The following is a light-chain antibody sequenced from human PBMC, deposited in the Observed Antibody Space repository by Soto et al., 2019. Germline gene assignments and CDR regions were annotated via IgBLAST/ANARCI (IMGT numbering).Light chain of an antibody. CDR2: LAS. J-gene: IGKJ5*01. CDR1: QSLLYSDGDNY. CDR3: MQGLQTPNT. Sequence: DVVLTQSPLTLPVTPGESASISCRSSQSLLYSDGDNYLDWYVQKPGQSPQLLIYLASNRASGVPVRFSGSGSGTHFRLKISRVEAEDVGLYYCMQGLQTPNTFGQGTRLDMK. V-gene: IGKV2-28*01.